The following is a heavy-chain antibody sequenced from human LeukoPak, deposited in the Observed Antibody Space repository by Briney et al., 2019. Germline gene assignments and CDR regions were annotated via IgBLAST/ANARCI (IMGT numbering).Heavy chain of an antibody. Sequence: GGSLRLSCAASGFTFSSYSMNWVRQAPGKGLEWVSSISGSSTTIYYADSVKGRFTISRDNSKNTLYLQMHSLRAEDTALYYCAKGGTHNYDAFDIWGQGTMVTVSS. V-gene: IGHV3-23*01. J-gene: IGHJ3*02. D-gene: IGHD1-20*01. CDR2: ISGSSTTI. CDR3: AKGGTHNYDAFDI. CDR1: GFTFSSYS.